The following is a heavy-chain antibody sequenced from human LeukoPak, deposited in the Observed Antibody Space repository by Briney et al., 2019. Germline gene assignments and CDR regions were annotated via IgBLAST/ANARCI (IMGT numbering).Heavy chain of an antibody. V-gene: IGHV3-74*01. J-gene: IGHJ4*02. D-gene: IGHD3-10*01. CDR2: IKTDGSSI. CDR1: GFTLRSYW. Sequence: GGSLRLSCAASGFTLRSYWMHWVRQAPGKGLVWVSRIKTDGSSITNADSVKGRFTISRDNAKKSLYLQMNSLRAEDTAIYYCARGWGEGGQGTLVTVSS. CDR3: ARGWGE.